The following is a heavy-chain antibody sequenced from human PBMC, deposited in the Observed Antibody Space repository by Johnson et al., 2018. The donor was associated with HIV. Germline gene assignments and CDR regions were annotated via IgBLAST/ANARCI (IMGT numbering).Heavy chain of an antibody. J-gene: IGHJ3*02. CDR2: ISSNGGST. Sequence: MLLVESGVGLVQPGGSLRLSCAASGFTFSSYAMHWVRQAPGKGLEYVSAISSNGGSTYYANSVKGRFTISRDNSKNTLYHQMGSLRAEDMAVYYCATRQQLVPGAFDIGGQGTMVTVSS. CDR1: GFTFSSYA. D-gene: IGHD6-13*01. V-gene: IGHV3-64*01. CDR3: ATRQQLVPGAFDI.